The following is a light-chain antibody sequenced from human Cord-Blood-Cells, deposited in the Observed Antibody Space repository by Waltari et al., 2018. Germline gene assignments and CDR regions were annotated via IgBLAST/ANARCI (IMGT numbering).Light chain of an antibody. Sequence: DIQMTQSPSTLSASVGDRVTITCRASQSISSWFAWYQKKPGKAPKLLIYKASSLESGVPSRFSGSGSGTEFTLTISSLQPDDFATYYCQQYNSYSYTFGQGTKLEIK. CDR1: QSISSW. CDR2: KAS. J-gene: IGKJ2*01. V-gene: IGKV1-5*03. CDR3: QQYNSYSYT.